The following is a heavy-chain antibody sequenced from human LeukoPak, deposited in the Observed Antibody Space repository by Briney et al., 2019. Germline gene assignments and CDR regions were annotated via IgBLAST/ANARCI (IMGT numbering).Heavy chain of an antibody. CDR3: ARGSGYEDY. V-gene: IGHV4-34*01. CDR2: INHSGST. J-gene: IGHJ4*02. CDR1: GGSFSGYY. Sequence: SETLSLTCAVYGGSFSGYYWSWIRQPPGKGLEWIGEINHSGSTNYNPSLKSRVTISVDTSKNQFSLRLSSVTAADTAVYYCARGSGYEDYWGQGTLVTVSS. D-gene: IGHD5-12*01.